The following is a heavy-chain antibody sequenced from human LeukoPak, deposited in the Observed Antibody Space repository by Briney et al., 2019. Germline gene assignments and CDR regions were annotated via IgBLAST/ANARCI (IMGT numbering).Heavy chain of an antibody. CDR2: IHSSGST. D-gene: IGHD2-21*02. CDR3: ARVTDPRYNWFDP. Sequence: SETLSLTCSVSGGSIGSYYWTWIRQSAGKGPEWIGRIHSSGSTNYNPSLKSRVNMSVDTSKNQFSLKLNSVTAADTAVYYCARVTDPRYNWFDPWGLGTLVTVSS. J-gene: IGHJ5*02. V-gene: IGHV4-4*07. CDR1: GGSIGSYY.